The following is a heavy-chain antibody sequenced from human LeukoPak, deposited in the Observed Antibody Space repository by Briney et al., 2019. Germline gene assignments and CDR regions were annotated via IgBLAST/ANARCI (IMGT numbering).Heavy chain of an antibody. D-gene: IGHD5-18*01. J-gene: IGHJ4*02. V-gene: IGHV3-74*01. CDR1: GFTFSSYW. CDR2: IISDGSST. CDR3: ARDRGYSSDY. Sequence: GGSLRLSCAASGFTFSSYWMHWVRQAPGKGLVWVLLIISDGSSTTYADSVKGRFTISRDNAKNTLYLQMTSLRAEDTAVYYCARDRGYSSDYWGQGTLVTVSS.